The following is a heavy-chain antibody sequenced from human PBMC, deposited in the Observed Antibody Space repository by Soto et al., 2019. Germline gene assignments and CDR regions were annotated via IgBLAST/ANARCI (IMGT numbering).Heavy chain of an antibody. V-gene: IGHV3-21*01. Sequence: GGSLSLSWAASGCTFSSYSMNWVRPAPGKGLEWVSSISSSSSYIYYADSVKGRFTISRDNAKNSLYLRMNSLRAEDTAVYYCARPSYGDYNYYYYGLDVWGKGTTVTVS. J-gene: IGHJ6*04. D-gene: IGHD4-17*01. CDR2: ISSSSSYI. CDR3: ARPSYGDYNYYYYGLDV. CDR1: GCTFSSYS.